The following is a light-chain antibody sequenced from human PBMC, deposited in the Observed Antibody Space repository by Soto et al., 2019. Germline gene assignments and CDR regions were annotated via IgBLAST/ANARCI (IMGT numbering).Light chain of an antibody. Sequence: EIVLTQSPGTLSLSPGERATLSCRASQSVSSSYLACYQQKPGQAPRLLIYGASSRATGIPDRFSGSSSGTDFTLTISRLEPEDFAVYYCQQYGSTFGGGTKVEIK. J-gene: IGKJ4*01. CDR2: GAS. CDR3: QQYGST. V-gene: IGKV3-20*01. CDR1: QSVSSSY.